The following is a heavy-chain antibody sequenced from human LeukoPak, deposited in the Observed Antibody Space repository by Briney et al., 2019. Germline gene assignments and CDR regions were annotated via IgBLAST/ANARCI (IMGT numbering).Heavy chain of an antibody. J-gene: IGHJ4*02. Sequence: GGSLRLSCAASGFTFSSYWMHWVRQVPGKGLVWVSRINSDGSSTNYADSVKGRFTISRDNAKNTLYLQMNSLRAEDTAVYYCASRVNSGWSFDYWGQGTLVTVSS. CDR1: GFTFSSYW. CDR2: INSDGSST. CDR3: ASRVNSGWSFDY. D-gene: IGHD6-19*01. V-gene: IGHV3-74*01.